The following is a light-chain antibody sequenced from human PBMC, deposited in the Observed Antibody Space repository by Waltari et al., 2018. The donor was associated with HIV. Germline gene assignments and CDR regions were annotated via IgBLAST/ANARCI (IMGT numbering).Light chain of an antibody. CDR2: EDD. V-gene: IGLV2-23*01. CDR1: SSDVGSYNL. CDR3: CSYAGSTTWL. Sequence: SALTQPASVSGSPGQAITVSCTGSSSDVGSYNLVSWYQQHPGKAPKLMIYEDDKRPSGVSNRFSGSKSGNMASLTISGLQAEDEADYYCCSYAGSTTWLFGGGTKLTVL. J-gene: IGLJ3*02.